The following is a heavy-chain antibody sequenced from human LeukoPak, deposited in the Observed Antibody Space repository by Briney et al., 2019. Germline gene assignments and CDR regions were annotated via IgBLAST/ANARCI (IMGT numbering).Heavy chain of an antibody. V-gene: IGHV3-23*01. CDR2: VSGSGGTT. CDR3: AREKSGDFDY. CDR1: GFTFSSYA. J-gene: IGHJ4*02. Sequence: GGSLRLSCAASGFTFSSYAMTWVRQAPGKGLEWVSAVSGSGGTTYYADSVKGRFTISRDNSKNTLYLQMNSLRAEDTAVYYCAREKSGDFDYWGQGTLVTVSS. D-gene: IGHD1-14*01.